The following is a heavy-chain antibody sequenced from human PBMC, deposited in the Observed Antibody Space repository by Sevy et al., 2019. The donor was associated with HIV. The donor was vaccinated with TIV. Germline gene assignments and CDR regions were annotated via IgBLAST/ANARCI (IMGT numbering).Heavy chain of an antibody. D-gene: IGHD2-21*02. V-gene: IGHV3-21*01. CDR1: GFPLSHFS. Sequence: GGSLRLSCVVSGFPLSHFSMTWVRQAPGKGLEWVSSITSTSGYISYADSVKGRFTLSTDNTKNSLYLQMSGLRAEDSAVYFCARLWLTADYFYMDVWGKGTTVTVSS. J-gene: IGHJ6*03. CDR2: ITSTSGYI. CDR3: ARLWLTADYFYMDV.